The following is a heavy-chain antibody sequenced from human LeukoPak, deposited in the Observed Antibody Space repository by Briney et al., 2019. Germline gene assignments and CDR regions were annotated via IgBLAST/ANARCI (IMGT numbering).Heavy chain of an antibody. CDR1: GGSITTTNW. CDR3: ARHGSDWAFDL. J-gene: IGHJ4*02. D-gene: IGHD6-19*01. V-gene: IGHV4-4*02. Sequence: PSGTLSLTCGVSGGSITTTNWWSWVRQPPGQGLEWIGEIHLSGRTNYNPSLNSRVTLALDTSKNHLSLSLTSVTAADTAVYYCARHGSDWAFDLWGRGTLVTVSS. CDR2: IHLSGRT.